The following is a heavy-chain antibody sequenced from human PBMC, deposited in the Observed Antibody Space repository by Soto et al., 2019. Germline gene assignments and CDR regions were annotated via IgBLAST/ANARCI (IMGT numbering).Heavy chain of an antibody. CDR3: AEAGRLYCSGGSCVYFDY. J-gene: IGHJ4*02. CDR1: GFTFSSYA. V-gene: IGHV3-23*01. CDR2: ISGSGGST. Sequence: PGGSLRLSCAASGFTFSSYAMSWVRQAPGKGLEWVSAISGSGGSTYYADSVKGRFTISRDNSKNTLYLQMNSLRAEDTAVYYCAEAGRLYCSGGSCVYFDYWGQGTLVTVSS. D-gene: IGHD2-15*01.